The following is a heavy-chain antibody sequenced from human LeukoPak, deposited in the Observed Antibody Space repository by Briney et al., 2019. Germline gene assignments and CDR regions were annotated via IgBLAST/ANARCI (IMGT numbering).Heavy chain of an antibody. CDR2: ISSSSSTI. CDR1: GFTFSSYS. D-gene: IGHD3-3*01. CDR3: ARSMYYDFWSAHYTETAWDY. V-gene: IGHV3-48*01. J-gene: IGHJ4*02. Sequence: TGGSLRLSCAASGFTFSSYSMNWVRQAPGKGLEWVSHISSSSSTIYYADSVKGRFTISRDNAKNSLSLLMNSLRAEDTAVYYCARSMYYDFWSAHYTETAWDYWGQGTLVTVSS.